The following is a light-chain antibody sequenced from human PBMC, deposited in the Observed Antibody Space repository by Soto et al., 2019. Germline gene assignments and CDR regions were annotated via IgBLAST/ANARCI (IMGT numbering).Light chain of an antibody. CDR2: SND. V-gene: IGLV1-44*01. CDR1: TSNIGSKT. CDR3: AAWDDSLSGYV. Sequence: QLVLTQPSSASGTPGQRVTISCSGSTSNIGSKTVNWYQQLPGTAPKLLIYSNDQRPSGVPDRFSASKSGTSASLAISGLQSDDEADYYCAAWDDSLSGYVFGTGTKVTVL. J-gene: IGLJ1*01.